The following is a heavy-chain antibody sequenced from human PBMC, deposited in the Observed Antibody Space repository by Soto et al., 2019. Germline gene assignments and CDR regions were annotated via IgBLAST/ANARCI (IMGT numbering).Heavy chain of an antibody. Sequence: SATMSLTCTVSGGSISDDYWSWIRQPPGKGLEWIGHISHSGSTNYKPSLKSRVTISVDTSKRQFSLKLSSVTAADTAVYYCAREARGVIRGMDVWGQGTTVTVSS. D-gene: IGHD3-10*01. V-gene: IGHV4-59*01. CDR3: AREARGVIRGMDV. CDR1: GGSISDDY. J-gene: IGHJ6*02. CDR2: ISHSGST.